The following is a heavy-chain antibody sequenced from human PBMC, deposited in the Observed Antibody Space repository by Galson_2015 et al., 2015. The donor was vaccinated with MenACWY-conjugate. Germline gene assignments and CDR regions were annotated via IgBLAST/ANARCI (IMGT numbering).Heavy chain of an antibody. D-gene: IGHD6-19*01. CDR1: GFTFSDYY. Sequence: SLRLSCAASGFTFSDYYMSWLRQAPGKGLEWVSYISSSGTYTNYADAVKGRFTISRDTAKNSLYLQMNSLRAEDTAVYYCARRDNSGWYNFDSWGQGTLVTVSS. CDR2: ISSSGTYT. J-gene: IGHJ4*02. CDR3: ARRDNSGWYNFDS. V-gene: IGHV3-11*03.